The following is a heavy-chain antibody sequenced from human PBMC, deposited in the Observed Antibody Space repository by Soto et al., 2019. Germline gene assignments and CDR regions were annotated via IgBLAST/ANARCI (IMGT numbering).Heavy chain of an antibody. Sequence: QVQLVESGGGVVQPGRSLRLSCAASGFTFSSYGMHWVRQAPGKGLEWVTVISYDGNVAYYADSVKGRFTISRDNSKNKLYLQMNSLRTEDTAMYYCAKEGPITNWYFDYWGQGTLVTVSS. J-gene: IGHJ4*02. V-gene: IGHV3-30*18. D-gene: IGHD1-1*01. CDR1: GFTFSSYG. CDR2: ISYDGNVA. CDR3: AKEGPITNWYFDY.